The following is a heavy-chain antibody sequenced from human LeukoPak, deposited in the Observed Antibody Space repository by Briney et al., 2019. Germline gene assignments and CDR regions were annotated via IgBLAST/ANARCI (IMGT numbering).Heavy chain of an antibody. CDR3: VKDYSGGYYYFDY. Sequence: GGSLRLSCAASGFTFSGYAMAWVRQAPGKGLEWVSVASSSGGSTYYADSVKGRFTISRDNSKNTLDLQMNSLRAEDTAVYYCVKDYSGGYYYFDYWGQGTLVTVSS. J-gene: IGHJ4*02. V-gene: IGHV3-23*01. CDR2: ASSSGGST. D-gene: IGHD3-22*01. CDR1: GFTFSGYA.